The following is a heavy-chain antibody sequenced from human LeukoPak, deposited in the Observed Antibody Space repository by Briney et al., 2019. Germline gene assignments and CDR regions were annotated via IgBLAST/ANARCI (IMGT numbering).Heavy chain of an antibody. CDR3: ARGGYCSGGSCYSDATPFDY. D-gene: IGHD2-15*01. CDR1: GGTFSSYA. Sequence: ASVKVSCKASGGTFSSYAISWVRQAPGQGLEWMGGIIPIFGTANYAQKFQGRVTITADESTSTAYMELSSLRSEDTAVYYCARGGYCSGGSCYSDATPFDYWGQGTLVTVSS. J-gene: IGHJ4*02. V-gene: IGHV1-69*13. CDR2: IIPIFGTA.